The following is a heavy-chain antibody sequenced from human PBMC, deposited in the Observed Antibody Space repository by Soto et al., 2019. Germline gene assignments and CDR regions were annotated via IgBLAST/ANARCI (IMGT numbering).Heavy chain of an antibody. CDR2: IYYSGST. CDR3: ARAVVVVSNWFDP. CDR1: GGSISSGGYY. Sequence: QVQLQESGPGLVKPSQTLSLTCTVSGGSISSGGYYWSWIRQHPGKGLEWIGYIYYSGSTYYNPSLKRRVTISEDTSKNQFSLKLSSVTAADTAVYYCARAVVVVSNWFDPWGQGTLVTVSS. V-gene: IGHV4-31*03. J-gene: IGHJ5*02. D-gene: IGHD2-15*01.